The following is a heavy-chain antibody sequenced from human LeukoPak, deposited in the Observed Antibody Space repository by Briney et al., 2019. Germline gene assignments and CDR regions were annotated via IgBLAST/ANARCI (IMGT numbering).Heavy chain of an antibody. V-gene: IGHV4-34*01. CDR1: GGSFSGYY. CDR3: ATMVRGVLVYFDY. D-gene: IGHD3-10*01. CDR2: INHSGST. J-gene: IGHJ4*02. Sequence: SETLSLTCAVYGGSFSGYYWNWIRQPPGEGLEWIGEINHSGSTNYNPSLKSRVTISVYTSKNQFSLKLSSVTAADTAVYYCATMVRGVLVYFDYWGQGTLVTVSS.